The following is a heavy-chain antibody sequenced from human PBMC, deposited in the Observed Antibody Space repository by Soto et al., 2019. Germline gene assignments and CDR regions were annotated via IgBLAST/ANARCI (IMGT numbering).Heavy chain of an antibody. V-gene: IGHV3-21*01. CDR1: GFTLSTYR. Sequence: GSLRLSCAASGFTLSTYRMTWVRQAPGKGLEWVSSISSSSYYIHYADSVKGRFTISRDSAKSSVYLQLNSLRAEDTAVYYCAREKEDEGSSSLRVYYGMDAWGQGTTVTVSS. D-gene: IGHD6-6*01. J-gene: IGHJ6*02. CDR3: AREKEDEGSSSLRVYYGMDA. CDR2: ISSSSYYI.